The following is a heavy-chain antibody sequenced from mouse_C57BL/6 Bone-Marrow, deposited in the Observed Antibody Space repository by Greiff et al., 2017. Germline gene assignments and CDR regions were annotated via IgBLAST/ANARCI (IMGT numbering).Heavy chain of an antibody. D-gene: IGHD1-1*01. CDR3: TTVVDTRAMDY. J-gene: IGHJ4*01. CDR1: GYTFTGYW. CDR2: ILPGSGSP. V-gene: IGHV1-9*01. Sequence: QVQLMESGAELMKPGASVKLSCKATGYTFTGYWIEWVKQRPGHGLEWLGEILPGSGSPNYNEKFKGKATFTADTTSNTAYMQLSSLTTEDSDIYYCTTVVDTRAMDYWGQGTSVTVSS.